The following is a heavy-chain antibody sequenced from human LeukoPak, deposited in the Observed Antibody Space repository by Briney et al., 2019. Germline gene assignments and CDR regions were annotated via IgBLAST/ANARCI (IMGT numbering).Heavy chain of an antibody. CDR3: AGERYYDSSGYNDY. V-gene: IGHV4-31*03. Sequence: KPSETPPLTCTVSGGSISSGGYYWSWTRQHPGKGLEWIGYIYYSGSTYYNPSLKSRVTISVDTSKNQFSLKLSSVTAADTAVYYCAGERYYDSSGYNDYWGQGTLVTVSS. CDR2: IYYSGST. D-gene: IGHD3-22*01. J-gene: IGHJ4*02. CDR1: GGSISSGGYY.